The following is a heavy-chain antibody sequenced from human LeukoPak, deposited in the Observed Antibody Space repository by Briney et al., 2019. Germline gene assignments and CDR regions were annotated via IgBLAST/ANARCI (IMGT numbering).Heavy chain of an antibody. J-gene: IGHJ4*02. V-gene: IGHV3-30-3*01. CDR1: GFTFSSYA. CDR3: ARAADGYNPYFYY. CDR2: ISYDGSNK. Sequence: PGGSLRLSCAASGFTFSSYAMHWVRQAPGKGLEWVAVISYDGSNKYYADSVKGRFTISRDNSKNTLYLQMNSLRAEDTAVYYCARAADGYNPYFYYWGQGTLVTVSS. D-gene: IGHD5-24*01.